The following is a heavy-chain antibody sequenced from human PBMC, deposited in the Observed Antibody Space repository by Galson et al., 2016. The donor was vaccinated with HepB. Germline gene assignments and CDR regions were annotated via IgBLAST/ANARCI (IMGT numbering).Heavy chain of an antibody. J-gene: IGHJ4*02. CDR2: IGYDGSEK. D-gene: IGHD1-7*01. CDR1: RFTFSSYA. CDR3: ARGRYNWNYGGYEY. V-gene: IGHV3-30*04. Sequence: SLRLSCAAFRFTFSSYAIHWVRQAPGKGLEWVAVIGYDGSEKYYADSVRGRFIISRDNSRNTLWPQMNSLRPEDTAVYYCARGRYNWNYGGYEYWGQGTLVSVSS.